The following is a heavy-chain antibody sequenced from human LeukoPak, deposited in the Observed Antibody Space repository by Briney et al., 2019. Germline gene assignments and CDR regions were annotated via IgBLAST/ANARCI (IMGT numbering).Heavy chain of an antibody. CDR1: GYTFTSYG. V-gene: IGHV1-18*01. CDR2: ISAYNGNT. CDR3: ARDSGYGYSYGYVIY. D-gene: IGHD5-18*01. J-gene: IGHJ4*02. Sequence: ALVKVSCKASGYTFTSYGISWVRQAPGRGLEWMGWISAYNGNTNYAQKLQGRVTMTTDTSTSTAYMELRSLRSDDTAVYYCARDSGYGYSYGYVIYWGQGTLVTVSS.